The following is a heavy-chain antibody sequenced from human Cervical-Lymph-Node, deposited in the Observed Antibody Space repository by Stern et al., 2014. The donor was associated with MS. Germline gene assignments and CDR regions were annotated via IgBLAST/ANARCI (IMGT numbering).Heavy chain of an antibody. J-gene: IGHJ4*02. V-gene: IGHV1-18*01. D-gene: IGHD4-23*01. Sequence: QVQLLQPGAEVKKPGASVKVSCKASGYTFTSYGISWVRQAPGQGLEWMGWISAYNGNTNYAQKLQGRVTMTTDTSTSTAYMELRSLRSDDTAVYYCARGEAATVVTPSGYFDYWGQGTLVTVSS. CDR3: ARGEAATVVTPSGYFDY. CDR1: GYTFTSYG. CDR2: ISAYNGNT.